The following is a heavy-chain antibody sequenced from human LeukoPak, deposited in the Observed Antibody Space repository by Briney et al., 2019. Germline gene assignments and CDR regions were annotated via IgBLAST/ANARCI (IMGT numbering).Heavy chain of an antibody. D-gene: IGHD1-7*01. J-gene: IGHJ5*02. CDR1: GYTFTSYY. Sequence: ASVKVSCKASGYTFTSYYMHWVRQAPGQGLEWMGIINPSGGSTSYAQKFQGRVTMTRDMSTSTVYMELSSLRSEDTAVYYCAKVPNWNYPWFDPWGQGTLVTVSS. CDR3: AKVPNWNYPWFDP. V-gene: IGHV1-46*01. CDR2: INPSGGST.